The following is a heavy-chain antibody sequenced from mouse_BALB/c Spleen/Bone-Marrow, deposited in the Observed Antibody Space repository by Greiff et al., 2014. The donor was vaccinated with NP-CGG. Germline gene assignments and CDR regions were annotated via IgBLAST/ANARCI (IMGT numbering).Heavy chain of an antibody. J-gene: IGHJ2*01. D-gene: IGHD1-1*01. CDR3: ARHTLYYYPSDY. V-gene: IGHV5-12-1*01. CDR1: GFAFSSYD. CDR2: ISSGGDNT. Sequence: EVNVVESGGGLVKPGGSLKLSCAASGFAFSSYDMSSVRQTPEKRLEWVAFISSGGDNTYYPDTVKGRFTISRDNAKNTLYLQMGSLKSEDTAKYYCARHTLYYYPSDYWGQGTTLTVSS.